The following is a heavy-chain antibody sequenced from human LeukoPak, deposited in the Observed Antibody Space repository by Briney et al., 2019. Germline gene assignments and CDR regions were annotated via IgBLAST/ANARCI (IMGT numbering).Heavy chain of an antibody. CDR2: ISCSGGNT. Sequence: GGSLRLSCAASGFTFSSYAMRWVRQAPGKGLEWVSVISCSGGNTYYADSVKGRFTISRDNSKNTLYLQMNSLRAEDTAVYYCAKVYPRAIVLGVIIVPNDAFYPCGHRTPFTVSS. J-gene: IGHJ5*02. V-gene: IGHV3-23*01. D-gene: IGHD3-10*01. CDR3: AKVYPRAIVLGVIIVPNDAFYP. CDR1: GFTFSSYA.